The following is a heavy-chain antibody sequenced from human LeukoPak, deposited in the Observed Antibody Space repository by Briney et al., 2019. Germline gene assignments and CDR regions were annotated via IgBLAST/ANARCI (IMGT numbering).Heavy chain of an antibody. Sequence: GGSLLLSCAASGFTFSSYAMHWGRRAPGKGREWVAVISYDGSNKYYADSVKGRFTISRDNSKNSLYLQMNSLRAEDTAVYYCASGHDYGGNSGASVVRYWGQGTLVTVSS. D-gene: IGHD4-23*01. CDR3: ASGHDYGGNSGASVVRY. J-gene: IGHJ4*02. CDR2: ISYDGSNK. CDR1: GFTFSSYA. V-gene: IGHV3-30*07.